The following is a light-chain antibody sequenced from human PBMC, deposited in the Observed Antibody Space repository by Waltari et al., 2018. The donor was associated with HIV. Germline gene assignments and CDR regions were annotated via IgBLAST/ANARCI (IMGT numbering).Light chain of an antibody. V-gene: IGKV3-20*01. CDR3: HQYGSSPRT. Sequence: EIDLTQYPATLSLSPGERATLACSASKSLNSPYLAWYQQQPVQTPRLLIYGASSRAIGIPDRFSGSGSGTDFTLTISRLEPGDFAVYYCHQYGSSPRTFGQGTKVDIK. J-gene: IGKJ1*01. CDR2: GAS. CDR1: KSLNSPY.